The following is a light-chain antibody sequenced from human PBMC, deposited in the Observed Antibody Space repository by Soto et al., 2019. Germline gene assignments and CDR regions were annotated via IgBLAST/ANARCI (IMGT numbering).Light chain of an antibody. Sequence: QSALTQPRSVSGSPGQSVTISCTGSSSDVGGYNYVSWYQQHPGKAPRLMIHDVSRRPSGVSDRFSGFKSANTASLTISGLQTQNDADKYCFLYALMQIWVFGGG. CDR3: FLYALMQIWV. CDR1: SSDVGGYNY. V-gene: IGLV2-11*01. CDR2: DVS. J-gene: IGLJ3*02.